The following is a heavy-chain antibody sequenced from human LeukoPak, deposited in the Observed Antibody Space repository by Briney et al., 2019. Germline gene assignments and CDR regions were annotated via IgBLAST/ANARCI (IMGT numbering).Heavy chain of an antibody. D-gene: IGHD3-16*01. Sequence: PLETLSLTCAVSGYSISSGYYWGWIRQPPGKGLEWIGSIYHSGSTYYNPSLKSRVTISVDTSKNQFSLKLSSVTAADTAVYYCARESAPMPIPWFDPWGQGTLVTVSS. CDR3: ARESAPMPIPWFDP. J-gene: IGHJ5*02. CDR1: GYSISSGYY. V-gene: IGHV4-38-2*02. CDR2: IYHSGST.